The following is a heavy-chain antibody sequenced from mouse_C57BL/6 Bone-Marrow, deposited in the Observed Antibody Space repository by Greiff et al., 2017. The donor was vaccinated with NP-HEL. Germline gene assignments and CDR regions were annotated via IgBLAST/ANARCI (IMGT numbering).Heavy chain of an antibody. V-gene: IGHV1-50*01. D-gene: IGHD2-4*01. CDR1: GYTFTSYW. CDR2: IDPSDSYT. CDR3: ARSYDSLWFAY. Sequence: QVQLQQPGAELVKPGASVKLSCKASGYTFTSYWMQWVKQRPGQGLEWIGEIDPSDSYTNYNQQFKGKATLTVDTSSSTAYMQLSSLTSEDSAVYYCARSYDSLWFAYWGQGTLVTVSA. J-gene: IGHJ3*01.